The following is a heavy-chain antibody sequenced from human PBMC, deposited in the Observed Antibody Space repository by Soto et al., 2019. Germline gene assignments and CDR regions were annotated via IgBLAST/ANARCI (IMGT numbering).Heavy chain of an antibody. J-gene: IGHJ3*02. Sequence: GGSLRLSCAASGFTFSSYAMSWVRQAPGKGLEWVSAISGSGGSTYYADSVKGRFTISRDNSKNTLYLQMNSLRAEDTAVYYCAKVWIHYGSGGPDAFDIWGQGTMVTVSS. CDR3: AKVWIHYGSGGPDAFDI. CDR2: ISGSGGST. D-gene: IGHD3-10*01. V-gene: IGHV3-23*01. CDR1: GFTFSSYA.